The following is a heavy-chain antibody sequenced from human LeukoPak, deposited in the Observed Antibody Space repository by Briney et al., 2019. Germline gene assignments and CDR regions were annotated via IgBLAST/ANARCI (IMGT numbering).Heavy chain of an antibody. CDR2: ISWNSNSI. D-gene: IGHD3-10*02. Sequence: GGSLTLSCAASGFTFDDYAMHWVRQTPGKGLEWVSGISWNSNSIGYADSVKGRFTISRDNAKNSLHLQMNSLRTEDTAFYYCAKDRDSSIYGRIDYWGQGTLVTVSS. CDR3: AKDRDSSIYGRIDY. CDR1: GFTFDDYA. V-gene: IGHV3-9*01. J-gene: IGHJ4*02.